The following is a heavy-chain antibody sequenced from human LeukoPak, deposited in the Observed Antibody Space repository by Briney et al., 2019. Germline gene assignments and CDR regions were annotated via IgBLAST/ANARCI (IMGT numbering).Heavy chain of an antibody. CDR3: ARGGSSSWYSSSDFDY. Sequence: GGSLRLSCAASGFTFSSYWMHWVRQAPGKGLVWVSRINSDGSSTSYADSVKGRFTISRDNAKNTLYLQMNSLRAEDTAVYYCARGGSSSWYSSSDFDYWGQGTLVTVSS. CDR1: GFTFSSYW. J-gene: IGHJ4*02. V-gene: IGHV3-74*01. CDR2: INSDGSST. D-gene: IGHD6-13*01.